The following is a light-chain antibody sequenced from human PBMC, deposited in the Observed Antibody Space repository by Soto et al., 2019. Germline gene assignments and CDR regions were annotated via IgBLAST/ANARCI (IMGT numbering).Light chain of an antibody. CDR2: EVS. J-gene: IGLJ2*01. CDR1: SSDVGGYNY. Sequence: QSALTQPASVSGSPGQPITISGTETSSDVGGYNYVSWYQQHPGKAPKLMIYEVSNRPSGVSNRFSGSKSGNTASLTISGLQAEDEADYYCSSYTSSSTLFGGGTKVTVL. CDR3: SSYTSSSTL. V-gene: IGLV2-14*01.